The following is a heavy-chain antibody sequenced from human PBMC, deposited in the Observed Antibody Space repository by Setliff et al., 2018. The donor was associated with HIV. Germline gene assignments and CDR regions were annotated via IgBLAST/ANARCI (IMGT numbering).Heavy chain of an antibody. CDR3: TTEDPWLRFGH. Sequence: GGSLRLSCAASGFTFHNVWMHWVRQAPGKGLEWVGRIKTKTQRGTTDYAAPAKGRFIISRDDSKNTLYLQMNSLRSEDTAVYYCTTEDPWLRFGHWGQGTLVTVSS. CDR2: IKTKTQRGTT. CDR1: GFTFHNVW. D-gene: IGHD5-12*01. V-gene: IGHV3-15*01. J-gene: IGHJ5*02.